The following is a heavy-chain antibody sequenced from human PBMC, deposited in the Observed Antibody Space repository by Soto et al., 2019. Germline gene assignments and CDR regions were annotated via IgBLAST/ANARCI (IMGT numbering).Heavy chain of an antibody. CDR3: ARVPGVVVSADDAFDI. V-gene: IGHV4-4*02. J-gene: IGHJ3*02. CDR1: GGSVSSNNW. Sequence: QVQLQESGPGLVKPSGTLSLTCAVSGGSVSSNNWWSWVRQSPGKGLEWMGEIYHSGSAHYNPSLKSQATISLDKSKNLFSLRLTSVTAADTAVYYCARVPGVVVSADDAFDIWGPGTRVIVSS. CDR2: IYHSGSA. D-gene: IGHD2-21*02.